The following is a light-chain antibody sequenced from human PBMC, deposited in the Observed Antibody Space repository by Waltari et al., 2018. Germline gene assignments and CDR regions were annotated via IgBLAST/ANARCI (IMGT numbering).Light chain of an antibody. CDR1: TSDIGNYDY. J-gene: IGLJ2*01. V-gene: IGLV2-14*01. Sequence: QSALTQPASVSGSPGQSITVPCTGPTSDIGNYDYVSWYQQHPGKAPKLLIYEGTNRPSGVSTRFSGSKSGSTASLTISGLQADDEAHYYCSSYTGSSTLLVFGGGTDLTVL. CDR3: SSYTGSSTLLV. CDR2: EGT.